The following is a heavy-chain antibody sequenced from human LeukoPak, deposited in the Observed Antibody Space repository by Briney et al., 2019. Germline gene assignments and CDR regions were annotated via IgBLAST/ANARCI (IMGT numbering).Heavy chain of an antibody. V-gene: IGHV3-7*05. CDR1: GFTFSDYS. CDR3: ASQFWWAAVAGTTLDY. J-gene: IGHJ4*02. CDR2: IKEDGSEK. Sequence: PGGSLRLSCAASGFTFSDYSMNWVRQAPGGGLEWVANIKEDGSEKYYVDSVKGRFTISRDNAKISLYLQMNSLRAEDTAVYYCASQFWWAAVAGTTLDYWGQGTLVTVSS. D-gene: IGHD6-19*01.